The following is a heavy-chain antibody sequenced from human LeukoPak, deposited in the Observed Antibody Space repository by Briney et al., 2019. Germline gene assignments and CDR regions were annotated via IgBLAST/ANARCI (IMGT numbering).Heavy chain of an antibody. V-gene: IGHV4-39*01. Sequence: PSETLSLTCSVSGGSFSGGIYYWGWIRQPPGKGLEWIGNINYRGNTVYNPSLESRVSMSVDTSRSQSSLRLRSVTAADTSVYYCARRRAAAGPFDYWGQGTRVTVSS. J-gene: IGHJ4*02. CDR2: INYRGNT. CDR1: GGSFSGGIYY. CDR3: ARRRAAAGPFDY. D-gene: IGHD6-13*01.